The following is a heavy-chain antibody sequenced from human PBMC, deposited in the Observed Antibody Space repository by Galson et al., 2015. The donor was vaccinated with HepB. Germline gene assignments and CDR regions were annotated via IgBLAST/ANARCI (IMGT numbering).Heavy chain of an antibody. Sequence: SLRLSCAASGFIFSNYAMSWVRQAPGKGLEWVSGISGSGGSTYYADSVKGRFTISRDNSKNTMYLQMNSLRAEDTAVYYCAHRNLHHSSGYYEFYFDYWGQGTLVTVSS. CDR2: ISGSGGST. CDR3: AHRNLHHSSGYYEFYFDY. CDR1: GFIFSNYA. J-gene: IGHJ4*02. V-gene: IGHV3-23*01. D-gene: IGHD3-22*01.